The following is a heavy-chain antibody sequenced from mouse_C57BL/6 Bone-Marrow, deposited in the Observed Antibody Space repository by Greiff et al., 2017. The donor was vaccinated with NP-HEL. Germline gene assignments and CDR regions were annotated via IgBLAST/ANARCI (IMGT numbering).Heavy chain of an antibody. CDR1: GCSMKGDD. J-gene: IGHJ3*01. CDR2: IDPGSGAT. D-gene: IGHD4-1*01. Sequence: EVQLQQSGAELVRPGVAVKVDCTAAGCSMKGDDGQLVERVSGQGLDVIGWIDPGSGATEYASKFQGKATITADTSSNTAYLQLSSLTSEDTAVYYCTLTGFAYWGQGTLVTVSA. V-gene: IGHV14-4*01. CDR3: TLTGFAY.